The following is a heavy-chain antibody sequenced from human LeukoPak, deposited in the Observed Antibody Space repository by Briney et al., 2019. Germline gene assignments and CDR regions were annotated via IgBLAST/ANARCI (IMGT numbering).Heavy chain of an antibody. CDR1: GGSIGSSSYY. CDR2: IYYSGST. CDR3: ARAEPTTWIQLWLGSPYYFDY. Sequence: PSETLSLTCTVSGGSIGSSSYYWGWIRQPPGKGLEWIGSIYYSGSTYYNPSLKSRVTISVDTSKNQFSLKLSSVTAADTAVYYCARAEPTTWIQLWLGSPYYFDYWGQGTLVTVSS. J-gene: IGHJ4*02. D-gene: IGHD5-18*01. V-gene: IGHV4-39*01.